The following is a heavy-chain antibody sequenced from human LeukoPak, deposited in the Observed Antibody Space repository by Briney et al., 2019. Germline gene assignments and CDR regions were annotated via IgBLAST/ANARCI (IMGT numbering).Heavy chain of an antibody. D-gene: IGHD4-17*01. CDR3: AREGTTVTHFDY. CDR2: IYSSGST. CDR1: GGSFSGYY. Sequence: TSETLSLTCAVYGGSFSGYYWSWIRQPPGKGLEWIGYIYSSGSTNYNPSLQSRVTISVDTSKNQFSLKLSSVTAADTAVYYCAREGTTVTHFDYWGQGTLVTVSS. J-gene: IGHJ4*02. V-gene: IGHV4-59*01.